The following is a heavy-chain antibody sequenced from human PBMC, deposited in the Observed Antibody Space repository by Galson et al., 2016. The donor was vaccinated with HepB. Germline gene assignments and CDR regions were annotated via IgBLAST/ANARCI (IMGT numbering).Heavy chain of an antibody. V-gene: IGHV4-4*02. CDR2: IHHSGST. CDR3: ARARQRDSRWSLDY. D-gene: IGHD6-13*01. J-gene: IGHJ4*02. CDR1: GASIISSEW. Sequence: SETLSLTCAVCGASIISSEWWIWVRQPPGKGLEWIGEIHHSGSTNYNSSLQSRVSISVDTSKSQFSLKLYSVTAADTAVYYCARARQRDSRWSLDYWGQGALVTVSS.